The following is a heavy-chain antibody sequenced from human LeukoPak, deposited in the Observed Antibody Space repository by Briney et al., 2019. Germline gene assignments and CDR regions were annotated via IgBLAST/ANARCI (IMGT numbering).Heavy chain of an antibody. CDR2: INTDGSTT. CDR3: ARDSYCRGIWFGELFRCYYGMDV. Sequence: PGGSLRLSCAXXXFTFSSYWMHWVRQAPGKGLVWVARINTDGSTTGYTDSVKGRFAISRDNAKNTLYLQMNSLRVEDTAVYYCARDSYCRGIWFGELFRCYYGMDVWGQGTTVTVSS. CDR1: XFTFSSYW. J-gene: IGHJ6*02. D-gene: IGHD3-10*01. V-gene: IGHV3-74*01.